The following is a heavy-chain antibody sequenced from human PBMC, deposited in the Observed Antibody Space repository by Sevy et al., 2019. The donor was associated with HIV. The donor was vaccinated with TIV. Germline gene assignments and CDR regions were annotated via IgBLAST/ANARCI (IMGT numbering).Heavy chain of an antibody. J-gene: IGHJ6*02. CDR2: IKRDGSER. Sequence: GGSLRLSCAASGFTFSNYWMTWVRQAPGNGLEWVANIKRDGSERYYVASVKGRFTISRDNAKNSLYLQMNSLRADDTAVYYCARDCTSTTYLWGLDVWGQGTTVTVSS. V-gene: IGHV3-7*03. D-gene: IGHD2-2*01. CDR1: GFTFSNYW. CDR3: ARDCTSTTYLWGLDV.